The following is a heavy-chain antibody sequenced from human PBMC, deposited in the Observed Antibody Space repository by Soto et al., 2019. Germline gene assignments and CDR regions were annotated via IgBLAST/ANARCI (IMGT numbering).Heavy chain of an antibody. CDR3: AIDLKPHGMDV. CDR1: GFTFSSYS. V-gene: IGHV3-21*01. Sequence: WWSLRLSCAASGFTFSSYSMNWFRQAPGKGLEWVSSISSSSSYIYYADSVKGRFTISRDNAKNSLYLQMNSLRAEDTAVYYCAIDLKPHGMDVWGQGTTVTVSS. J-gene: IGHJ6*02. CDR2: ISSSSSYI.